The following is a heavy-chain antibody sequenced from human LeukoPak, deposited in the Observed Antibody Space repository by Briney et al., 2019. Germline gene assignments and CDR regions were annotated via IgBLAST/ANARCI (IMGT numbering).Heavy chain of an antibody. Sequence: DSVTVSCKASGYTFTSNYMHWGRQAPGQGLEWMGIINPSGGSTSYAQKFQGRVTMTRDTSKSSVYMELSSLRSEDTAVYYCARGNGYSYGYFVDYGMDVWGQGTTVTVSS. CDR1: GYTFTSNY. V-gene: IGHV1-46*01. CDR3: ARGNGYSYGYFVDYGMDV. J-gene: IGHJ6*02. CDR2: INPSGGST. D-gene: IGHD5-18*01.